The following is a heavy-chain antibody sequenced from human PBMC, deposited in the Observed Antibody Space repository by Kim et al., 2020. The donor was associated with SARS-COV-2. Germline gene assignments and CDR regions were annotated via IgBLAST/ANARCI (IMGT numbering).Heavy chain of an antibody. V-gene: IGHV4-39*01. CDR2: IYYSGST. D-gene: IGHD2-2*01. Sequence: SETLSLTCTVSGGSISSSSYYWGWIRQPPGKGLEWIGSIYYSGSTYYNPSLKSRVTISVDTSKNQFSLKLSSVTAADTAVYYCARRNRYCSSTSCFWYFDYWGQGTLVTVSS. CDR3: ARRNRYCSSTSCFWYFDY. J-gene: IGHJ4*02. CDR1: GGSISSSSYY.